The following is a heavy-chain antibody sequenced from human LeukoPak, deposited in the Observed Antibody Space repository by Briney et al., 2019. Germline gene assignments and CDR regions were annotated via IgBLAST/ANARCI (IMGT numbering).Heavy chain of an antibody. D-gene: IGHD3-22*01. J-gene: IGHJ1*01. CDR3: ARRPYYYDSSGYYKAEYFQH. CDR1: GYTFTSYY. V-gene: IGHV1-46*01. Sequence: GASVKVSCKASGYTFTSYYMHWVRQAPGQGLEWMGIINPSGGSTSYAQKFQGRVTMTRDTSTSTVYMELSSLRSEDTAVYYCARRPYYYDSSGYYKAEYFQHWGQGTLVTVSS. CDR2: INPSGGST.